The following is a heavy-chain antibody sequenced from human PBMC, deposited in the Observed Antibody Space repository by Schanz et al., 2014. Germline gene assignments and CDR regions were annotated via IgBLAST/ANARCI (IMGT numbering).Heavy chain of an antibody. J-gene: IGHJ2*01. CDR1: GFSFGTYA. CDR3: ARNRGSGGQNWYFDL. Sequence: EVQLLESGGGLVEPGGSLRLSCAASGFSFGTYAMSWVRQAPGKGLLWVSSISGTGGDDTYYADSVKGRFTISRDNSKNTLFLQLNSLRADDTAVYYCARNRGSGGQNWYFDLWGRGTLVTVSS. D-gene: IGHD1-26*01. CDR2: ISGTGGDDT. V-gene: IGHV3-23*01.